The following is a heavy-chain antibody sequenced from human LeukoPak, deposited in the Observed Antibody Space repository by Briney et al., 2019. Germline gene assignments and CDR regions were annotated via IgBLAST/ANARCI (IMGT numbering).Heavy chain of an antibody. J-gene: IGHJ5*02. D-gene: IGHD6-13*01. Sequence: PSETLSLTCTVSGGSISSYYWSWIRQPPGKGLEWIGYIYYSGSTNYNPSLKSRVTISVDTSKNQFSLKLSSVTAADTAVYYCARSTIAAAGTFDPWGQGTLVTVSS. CDR2: IYYSGST. CDR1: GGSISSYY. V-gene: IGHV4-59*01. CDR3: ARSTIAAAGTFDP.